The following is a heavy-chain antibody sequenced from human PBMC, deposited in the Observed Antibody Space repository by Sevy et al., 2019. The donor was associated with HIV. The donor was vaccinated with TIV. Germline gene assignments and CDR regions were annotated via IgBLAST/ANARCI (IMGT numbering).Heavy chain of an antibody. CDR1: GFSFNTYT. Sequence: GSLRLSCAASGFSFNTYTFYWVRQAPGEGLEWISSISSSGVYEYYADSVRGRFTITRDNAKNSLSLQMNGLRVEDTGVHYCARVPDSGGRGRADYWGQGTRVTVSS. J-gene: IGHJ4*02. D-gene: IGHD1-26*01. CDR3: ARVPDSGGRGRADY. CDR2: ISSSGVYE. V-gene: IGHV3-21*01.